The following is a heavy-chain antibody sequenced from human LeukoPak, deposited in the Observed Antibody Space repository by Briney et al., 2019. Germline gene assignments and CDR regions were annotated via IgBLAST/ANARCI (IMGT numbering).Heavy chain of an antibody. V-gene: IGHV1-2*02. CDR1: GYAFTGYY. CDR3: ARSNVLLWFGELGVVDY. Sequence: ASVKVSCKASGYAFTGYYIHWVRQAPGQGLEWMGWINPNSGGTNYAQKFQGRVTMTRDTSISTAYMELSRLRSDGTAVYYCARSNVLLWFGELGVVDYWGQGTLVTVSS. J-gene: IGHJ4*02. D-gene: IGHD3-10*01. CDR2: INPNSGGT.